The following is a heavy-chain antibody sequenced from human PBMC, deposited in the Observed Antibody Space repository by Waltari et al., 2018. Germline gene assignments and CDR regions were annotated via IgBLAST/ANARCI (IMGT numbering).Heavy chain of an antibody. CDR3: ATYIGASIGTAAFDV. J-gene: IGHJ3*01. CDR2: MSYNGAT. V-gene: IGHV4-39*02. D-gene: IGHD5-12*01. Sequence: AWHGQPPGQVVEGIGTMSYNGATYSSPSLTSRVTVSRDTSKNLLSLKLGSVTAADTAVYYCATYIGASIGTAAFDVWGQGTMVTVSS.